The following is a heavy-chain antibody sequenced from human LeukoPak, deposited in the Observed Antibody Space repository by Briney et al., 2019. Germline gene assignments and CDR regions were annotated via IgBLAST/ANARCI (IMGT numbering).Heavy chain of an antibody. J-gene: IGHJ6*03. V-gene: IGHV3-74*01. CDR3: AKDAAYYYYMDV. Sequence: PGGSLRLSCAASGFTFSSYAMHWVRQAPGKGLVWVSRINSDGSSTSYADSVKGRFTISRDNAKNTLYLQMNSLRAEDTAVYYCAKDAAYYYYMDVWGKGTTVTVSS. CDR2: INSDGSST. CDR1: GFTFSSYA. D-gene: IGHD2-15*01.